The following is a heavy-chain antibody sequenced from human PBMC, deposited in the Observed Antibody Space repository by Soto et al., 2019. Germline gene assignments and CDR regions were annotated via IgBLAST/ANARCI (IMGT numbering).Heavy chain of an antibody. CDR3: ARSVGGLRADDAFDI. J-gene: IGHJ3*02. D-gene: IGHD4-17*01. CDR2: ITPFNGNT. V-gene: IGHV1-45*02. CDR1: GYTFTYRY. Sequence: RASVKVSCKASGYTFTYRYLHWVRQAPGQALEWMGWITPFNGNTNYAQKFQDRVTITRDRSMSTAYMELSSLRSEDTAMYYCARSVGGLRADDAFDIWSQGTMVTVS.